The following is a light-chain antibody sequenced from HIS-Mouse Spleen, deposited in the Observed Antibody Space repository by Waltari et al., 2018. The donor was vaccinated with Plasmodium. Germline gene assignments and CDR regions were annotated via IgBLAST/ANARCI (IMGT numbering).Light chain of an antibody. J-gene: IGLJ2*01. CDR1: KLGDKY. V-gene: IGLV3-1*01. CDR3: QAWDSSTVV. CDR2: QDT. Sequence: SYELTQPPSVFVSPGQTASITCSGDKLGDKYACWYQQKPGQSPVLVIYQDTKRPSGLPERFSGSNAGNTATLTISGTQAMDEADYYCQAWDSSTVVFGGGTKLTVL.